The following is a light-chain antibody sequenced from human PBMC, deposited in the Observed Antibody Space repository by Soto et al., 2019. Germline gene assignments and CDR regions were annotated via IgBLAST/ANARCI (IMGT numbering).Light chain of an antibody. Sequence: DIQMTQSPSTLSASVGDRVTITCRASQSISSWLAWYQQKPGKAPKLLIYDASSLESGVPSRFSGSVSGTEFNLTISSLQPDDFATYYCQQYNSWWTFGQGTKVEIK. V-gene: IGKV1-5*01. CDR1: QSISSW. CDR2: DAS. CDR3: QQYNSWWT. J-gene: IGKJ1*01.